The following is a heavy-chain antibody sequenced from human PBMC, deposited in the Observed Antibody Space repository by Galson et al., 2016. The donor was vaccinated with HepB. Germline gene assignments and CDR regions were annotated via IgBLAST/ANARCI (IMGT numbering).Heavy chain of an antibody. D-gene: IGHD2-21*02. CDR2: INPSGGST. CDR1: GSTFNVYF. J-gene: IGHJ6*02. Sequence: SMKVSCKASGSTFNVYFVHWVRQAPGQGLEWMGIINPSGGSTSYAQKFQGRVTMTRDTSTSTVYMELRSLRSEDTAVYYCARDPCGGDCYSPYRFYYYDMDVWGQGTTVTVSS. V-gene: IGHV1-46*02. CDR3: ARDPCGGDCYSPYRFYYYDMDV.